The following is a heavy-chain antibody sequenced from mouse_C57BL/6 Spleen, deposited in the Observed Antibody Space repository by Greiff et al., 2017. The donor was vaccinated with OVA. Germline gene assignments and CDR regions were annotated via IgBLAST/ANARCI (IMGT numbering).Heavy chain of an antibody. D-gene: IGHD1-1*01. V-gene: IGHV1-50*01. J-gene: IGHJ4*01. CDR1: GYTFTSYW. CDR2: IDPSDSYT. CDR3: ARGDTTIAMDY. Sequence: VQLQQPGAELVKPGASVKLSCKASGYTFTSYWMQWVKQRPGQGLEWIGEIDPSDSYTNYNQKFKGKATLTVDTSSSTAYMQLSSLTSEDSAVYYCARGDTTIAMDYWGQGTSVTVSS.